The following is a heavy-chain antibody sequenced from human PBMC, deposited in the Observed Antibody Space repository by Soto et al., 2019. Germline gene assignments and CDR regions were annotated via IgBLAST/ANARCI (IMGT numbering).Heavy chain of an antibody. J-gene: IGHJ6*02. CDR2: TYYRSKWYN. D-gene: IGHD3-10*01. V-gene: IGHV6-1*01. Sequence: QVQLQQSGPGLVKPSQTLSLSCAISGDSVSSNSAAWNWIRQSPSRGLEWLGRTYYRSKWYNDYAVSVKSRITITPDTSKNQFSLQLNSVTPEDTAVYYCARASVGYYGSGSNYYYYYGMDVWGQGTTVTVSS. CDR3: ARASVGYYGSGSNYYYYYGMDV. CDR1: GDSVSSNSAA.